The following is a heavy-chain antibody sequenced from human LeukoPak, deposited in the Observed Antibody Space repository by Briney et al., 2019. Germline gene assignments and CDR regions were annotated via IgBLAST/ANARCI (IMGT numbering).Heavy chain of an antibody. CDR1: GYTFTGYY. CDR3: ARSTMVRGVTRALD. V-gene: IGHV1-2*06. D-gene: IGHD3-10*01. CDR2: INPNSGGT. Sequence: ASVKVSXKASGYTFTGYYMHWVRQAPGQGLEWIGRINPNSGGTNYAQKFQGRVTMTRDKPISTAYMELSRLRSEDTAVYYCARSTMVRGVTRALDWGQGTMVTVSS. J-gene: IGHJ3*01.